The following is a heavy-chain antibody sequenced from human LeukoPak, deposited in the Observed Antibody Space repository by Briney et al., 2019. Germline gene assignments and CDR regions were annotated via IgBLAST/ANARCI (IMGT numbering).Heavy chain of an antibody. CDR3: ARLLPFCGGDCYIQYYYYYGMDV. CDR2: INHSGST. V-gene: IGHV4-34*01. CDR1: GGSFSGYY. J-gene: IGHJ6*02. Sequence: SETLSLTCAVYGGSFSGYYWSWIRQPPGKGLEWIGEINHSGSTNYNPSLKSRVTISVDTSKNQFSLKLSSVTAADTAVYYCARLLPFCGGDCYIQYYYYYGMDVWGQGTTVTVSS. D-gene: IGHD2-21*02.